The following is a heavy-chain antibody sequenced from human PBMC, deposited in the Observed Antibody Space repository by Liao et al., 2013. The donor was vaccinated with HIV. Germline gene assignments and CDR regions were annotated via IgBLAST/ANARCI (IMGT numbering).Heavy chain of an antibody. V-gene: IGHV4-39*07. CDR1: GGSISNSNYQ. J-gene: IGHJ4*02. Sequence: QLHLQESGPGLVKPSETLSLTCTVSGGSISNSNYQWGWVRQPPGKGLEWIGIIHYSGRTDYSPSLKSRVTISVDTSKNQFSLKLSSVTAADTAVYYCAREGSSGLDYWGQGTLVTVSS. CDR3: AREGSSGLDY. D-gene: IGHD6-19*01. CDR2: IHYSGRT.